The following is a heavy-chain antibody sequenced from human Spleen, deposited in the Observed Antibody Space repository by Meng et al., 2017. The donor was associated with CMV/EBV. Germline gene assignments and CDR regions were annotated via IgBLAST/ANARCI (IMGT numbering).Heavy chain of an antibody. CDR1: GYTFTNYY. V-gene: IGHV1-46*01. CDR2: ITPSGGST. D-gene: IGHD4-11*01. Sequence: ASVKVSCKASGYTFTNYYMHWVRQAPGQGPEWMGMITPSGGSTGYAQKFRGRLTMTSDTSTSTVYMELSSLASEDTAVYYCATSRPYSNYQLDYWGQGTLVTVSS. CDR3: ATSRPYSNYQLDY. J-gene: IGHJ4*02.